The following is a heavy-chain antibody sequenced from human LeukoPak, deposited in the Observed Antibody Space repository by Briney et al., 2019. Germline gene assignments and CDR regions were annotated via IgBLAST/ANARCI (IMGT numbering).Heavy chain of an antibody. D-gene: IGHD3-10*01. CDR2: INQDGSQK. CDR1: GFTFGSCW. J-gene: IGHJ4*02. CDR3: ASSGTRGVINGH. Sequence: GGSLRLSCAASGFTFGSCWMNWVRQTPGKGLEWVANINQDGSQKFYVDSVKGRFTISRDNAKNSLFLQMNGLRVEDTAVYYCASSGTRGVINGHWGQGTLVTVSS. V-gene: IGHV3-7*03.